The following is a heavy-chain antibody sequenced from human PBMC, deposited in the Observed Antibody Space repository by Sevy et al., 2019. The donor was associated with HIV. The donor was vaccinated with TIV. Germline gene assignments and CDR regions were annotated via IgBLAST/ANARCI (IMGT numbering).Heavy chain of an antibody. D-gene: IGHD6-13*01. CDR3: ASGGQQLVDY. J-gene: IGHJ4*02. V-gene: IGHV4-39*01. CDR2: IYYSGST. Sequence: SETLSLTCTVSGGSISSSSYYWGWIRQPPGKGLEWIGSIYYSGSTYYNPSLKRRVTISVDTSKNQFSLRLGSVTAADTAVYYCASGGQQLVDYWGQGTLVTVSS. CDR1: GGSISSSSYY.